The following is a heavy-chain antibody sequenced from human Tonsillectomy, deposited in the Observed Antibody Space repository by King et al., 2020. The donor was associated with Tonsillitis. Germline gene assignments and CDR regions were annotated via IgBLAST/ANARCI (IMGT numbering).Heavy chain of an antibody. V-gene: IGHV4-39*01. CDR2: VYYSGST. D-gene: IGHD3-22*01. CDR1: ADSISGSSYY. J-gene: IGHJ4*02. CDR3: ARPYDSSGYYQFDY. Sequence: QVQLQESGPGLVKPSETLSLTCTVSADSISGSSYYWGWIRQPPGKGLEWIGTVYYSGSTYYNPSLKSRVTISVDTSKNQFSLKLSSVTAADTAVYYCARPYDSSGYYQFDYWGQGTLVTVSS.